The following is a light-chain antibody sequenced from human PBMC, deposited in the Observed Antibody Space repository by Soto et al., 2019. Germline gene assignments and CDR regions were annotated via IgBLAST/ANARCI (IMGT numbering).Light chain of an antibody. Sequence: AIRMTHSPSSFSAYTGDRVTITCRASQGISSHLAWYQVKPGKAPRLLIYTASYLESGFPSSFSGSRSGTDFTFTTGSLPSEDFAVYYCQQYFSYPLTFGGETKVEIK. CDR2: TAS. J-gene: IGKJ4*01. CDR3: QQYFSYPLT. V-gene: IGKV1-8*01. CDR1: QGISSH.